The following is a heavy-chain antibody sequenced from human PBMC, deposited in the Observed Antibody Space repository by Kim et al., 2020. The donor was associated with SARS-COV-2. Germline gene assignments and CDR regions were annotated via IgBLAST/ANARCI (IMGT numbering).Heavy chain of an antibody. Sequence: GGSLRLSCAASGFTFKNYAMSWVRQAPGMGLEWVSSIASSVGDTYYSDSVKGRFTVSRDNSRNTLYLQMHSLRAEDTALYYCAKCEVRSTPALSSGWCKWFDPWGQGTPVTVSS. CDR2: IASSVGDT. J-gene: IGHJ5*02. V-gene: IGHV3-23*01. CDR3: AKCEVRSTPALSSGWCKWFDP. D-gene: IGHD6-19*01. CDR1: GFTFKNYA.